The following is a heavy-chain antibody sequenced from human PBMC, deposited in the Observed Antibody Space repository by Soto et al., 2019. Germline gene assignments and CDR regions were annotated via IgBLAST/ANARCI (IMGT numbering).Heavy chain of an antibody. J-gene: IGHJ4*02. CDR1: GFTISISD. D-gene: IGHD1-1*01. V-gene: IGHV3-23*01. Sequence: EVHLLESGGGFVQPGESLRLSCAASGFTISISDISWVRQAPGKGLEWVSSIKGNGDSYYADSVKGRFTISRDPSKNTLYLQIDTLTTYDTAIYFCAKVAWGSTGDDCWGQGTLVTVSS. CDR3: AKVAWGSTGDDC. CDR2: IKGNGDS.